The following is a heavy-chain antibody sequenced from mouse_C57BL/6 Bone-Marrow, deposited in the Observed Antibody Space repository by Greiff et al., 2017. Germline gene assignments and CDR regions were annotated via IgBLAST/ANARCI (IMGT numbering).Heavy chain of an antibody. J-gene: IGHJ4*01. CDR3: ARHNHGVLYYARDY. Sequence: EVMLVESGGGLVQPGGSLKLSCAASGFTFSDYYMYWVRQTPEKRLEWVAYISNGGGSTYYPATVKGRFTSSRDNAKNTLYLQVSRLKSEDTAMYYCARHNHGVLYYARDYWGQGTSVTVSS. V-gene: IGHV5-12*01. D-gene: IGHD1-1*02. CDR1: GFTFSDYY. CDR2: ISNGGGST.